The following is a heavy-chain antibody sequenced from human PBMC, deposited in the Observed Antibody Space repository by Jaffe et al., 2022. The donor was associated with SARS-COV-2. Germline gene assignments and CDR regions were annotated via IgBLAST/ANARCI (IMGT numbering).Heavy chain of an antibody. Sequence: EVHLLQSGGGLVQPGGSLRLSCAASGFTFSGYAMRWVRQAPGKGLEWISGIIGSGTSTFYADSVKGRFTISRDNSKNTLYLEMNSLRAEDTAVYYCGKGGSTYSFDYWGQGILVTVSS. V-gene: IGHV3-23*01. J-gene: IGHJ4*02. CDR2: IIGSGTST. CDR3: GKGGSTYSFDY. CDR1: GFTFSGYA. D-gene: IGHD2-15*01.